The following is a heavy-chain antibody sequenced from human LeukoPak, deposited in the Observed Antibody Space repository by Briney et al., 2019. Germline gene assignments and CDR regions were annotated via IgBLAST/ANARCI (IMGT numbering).Heavy chain of an antibody. V-gene: IGHV3-7*01. CDR2: IKQDGSEK. CDR3: ARLDTAMDYSAFDI. Sequence: PGGSLRLSCAASGFTFSSYWMSWVRQAPGKGLEWVANIKQDGSEKYYVDSVKGRFTISRDNAKNSLYLQMNSLRAEDTAVYYCARLDTAMDYSAFDIWGQGTMVTVSS. CDR1: GFTFSSYW. J-gene: IGHJ3*02. D-gene: IGHD5-18*01.